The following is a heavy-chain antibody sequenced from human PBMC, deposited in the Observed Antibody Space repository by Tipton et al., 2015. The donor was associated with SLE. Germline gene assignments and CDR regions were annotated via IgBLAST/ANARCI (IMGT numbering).Heavy chain of an antibody. J-gene: IGHJ6*03. CDR3: AREGLGTSYYYYMDV. Sequence: QSGPEVKKPGASVKVSCKASGYTFTTYGMSWVRQAPGQGLEWMGWISAYNGNTNYAQKFQDRVTMTTDTSTSTAYMELRSLRSDDTAVYYCAREGLGTSYYYYMDVWGKGTTVTVSS. CDR1: GYTFTTYG. V-gene: IGHV1-18*01. CDR2: ISAYNGNT. D-gene: IGHD1-26*01.